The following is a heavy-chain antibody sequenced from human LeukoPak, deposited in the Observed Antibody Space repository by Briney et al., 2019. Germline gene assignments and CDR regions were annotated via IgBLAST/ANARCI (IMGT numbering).Heavy chain of an antibody. CDR2: THYTGTT. J-gene: IGHJ5*02. Sequence: SETLSLTCTVSGFSITSDYWSWLRQPPGKGLEWIAYTHYTGTTYYNPSLKSRVTISVDRSRNQFSLRLRSVTAADTAVYYCARPQWLVTMGPWFDPWGQGTLVTVSS. D-gene: IGHD6-19*01. CDR3: ARPQWLVTMGPWFDP. CDR1: GFSITSDY. V-gene: IGHV4-59*01.